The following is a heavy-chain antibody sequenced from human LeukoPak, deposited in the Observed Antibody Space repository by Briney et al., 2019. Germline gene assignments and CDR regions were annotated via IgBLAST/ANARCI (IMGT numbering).Heavy chain of an antibody. V-gene: IGHV1-18*01. CDR1: GYTFSTYG. CDR3: ARGVYCDF. Sequence: ASVKVSCKASGYTFSTYGITWVRQASGQGLEWMGWISTYNGNTNYAQKLQGRVTMTTDTSTSTAYMELRSLRSDDTAVYYCARGVYCDFWGQGTLVTVSS. CDR2: ISTYNGNT. J-gene: IGHJ4*02.